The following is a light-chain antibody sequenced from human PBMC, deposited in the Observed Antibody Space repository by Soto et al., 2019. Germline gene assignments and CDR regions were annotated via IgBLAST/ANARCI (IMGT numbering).Light chain of an antibody. CDR3: CSYAGKYTRI. CDR1: SSDVGGYSY. V-gene: IGLV2-11*01. Sequence: QSALTQPRSVSGSPGQSVTISCTGTSSDVGGYSYVSWYQQHPARAPKLVIHDVNKRPSGVPDRFSGSKSGNTASLTISGLQVEDEADYYCCSYAGKYTRIFGGGTKLTVL. J-gene: IGLJ2*01. CDR2: DVN.